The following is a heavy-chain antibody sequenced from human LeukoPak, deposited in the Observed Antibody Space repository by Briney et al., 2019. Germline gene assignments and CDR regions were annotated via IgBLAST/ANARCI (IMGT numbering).Heavy chain of an antibody. V-gene: IGHV1-46*01. D-gene: IGHD3-9*01. CDR3: ARGDYDILTGYFYFDY. CDR1: GYTFTSYY. Sequence: ASVKVSCKASGYTFTSYYMHWVRQAPGQGLEWMGIINPSGGITSYAQKFQGRVTMTRDTSTSTVYMELSSLRSEDTAVYYCARGDYDILTGYFYFDYWGQGTLVTVSS. CDR2: INPSGGIT. J-gene: IGHJ4*02.